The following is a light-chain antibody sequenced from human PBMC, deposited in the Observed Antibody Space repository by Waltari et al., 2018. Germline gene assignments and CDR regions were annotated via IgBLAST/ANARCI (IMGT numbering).Light chain of an antibody. V-gene: IGKV1D-16*01. CDR1: QSISSW. Sequence: DIQMTQSPSSLSASVGDTVTITCRASQSISSWLDWYQQKPGKAPKVLIYKASSLQSGVPSRFSGSGSGTDFTLTISSLQPEDFATYYCLQYSSSPWTFGQGTK. CDR3: LQYSSSPWT. CDR2: KAS. J-gene: IGKJ1*01.